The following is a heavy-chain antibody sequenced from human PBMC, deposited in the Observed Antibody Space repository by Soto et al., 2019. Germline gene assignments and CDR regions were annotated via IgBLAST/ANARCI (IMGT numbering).Heavy chain of an antibody. CDR2: ISGSGGST. J-gene: IGHJ5*02. V-gene: IGHV3-23*01. CDR3: AKQSRDCSSTSCYTQYPGT. Sequence: GGSLRLSCAASGFTFSSYAMSWVRQAPGKGLEWVSAISGSGGSTYYADSVKGRFTISRDNSKITLYLQMNSLRTEDTAVYYCAKQSRDCSSTSCYTQYPGTWGQGTLVTVSS. CDR1: GFTFSSYA. D-gene: IGHD2-2*02.